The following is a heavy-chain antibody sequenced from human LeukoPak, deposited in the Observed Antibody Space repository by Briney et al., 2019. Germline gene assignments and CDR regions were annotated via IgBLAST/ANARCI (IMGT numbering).Heavy chain of an antibody. J-gene: IGHJ4*02. CDR3: VSEEWFGEKAFDY. V-gene: IGHV4-4*07. Sequence: SETLSLTCTVPGGSISSYYWSWIRQPAGKGLEWIGRIYTSGSTNYNPSLKSRVTMSVDTSKNQFSLKLSSVTAADTAVYYCVSEEWFGEKAFDYWGQGTLVTVSS. D-gene: IGHD3-10*01. CDR2: IYTSGST. CDR1: GGSISSYY.